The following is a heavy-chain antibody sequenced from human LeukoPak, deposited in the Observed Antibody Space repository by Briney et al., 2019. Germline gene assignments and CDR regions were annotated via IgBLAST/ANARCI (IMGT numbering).Heavy chain of an antibody. J-gene: IGHJ4*02. Sequence: SETLSLTCTISGGSISSYSWSWIRQPPGKGLEWIGYIYYSGSTNYNPSLKSRVTISVDTSKNQFSLKLSSVTAADTAVYYCASYGYSSGWYLDYWGQGTLVTVSS. CDR3: ASYGYSSGWYLDY. V-gene: IGHV4-59*01. D-gene: IGHD6-19*01. CDR2: IYYSGST. CDR1: GGSISSYS.